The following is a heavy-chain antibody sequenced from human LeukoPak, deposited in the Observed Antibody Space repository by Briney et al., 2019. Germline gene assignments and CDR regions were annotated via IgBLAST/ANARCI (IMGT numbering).Heavy chain of an antibody. Sequence: GGSQRLFCGPSVYTFDEYAMLGAREARGEAVVWLSGISRNSGDIGYADSVKGRFTISRDNAKNSLYLQMNSLRAEDTAVYYCAKVLSSGWLDNFDYWGQGTLVTVSS. D-gene: IGHD6-19*01. CDR2: ISRNSGDI. CDR3: AKVLSSGWLDNFDY. V-gene: IGHV3-9*01. J-gene: IGHJ4*02. CDR1: VYTFDEYA.